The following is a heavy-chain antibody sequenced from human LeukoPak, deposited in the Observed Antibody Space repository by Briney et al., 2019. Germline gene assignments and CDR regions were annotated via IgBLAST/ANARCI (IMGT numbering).Heavy chain of an antibody. CDR2: ITTNGGNT. D-gene: IGHD3-10*01. CDR1: GITFTTYA. V-gene: IGHV3-64D*09. Sequence: GGSLRLSCSVSGITFTTYAMHWARQAPGKGLEYVSGITTNGGNTYYADSVKGRFTISRDNSKSTLYLQMSSLRADDTALYYCVKGEMAMVRGVHADWGQGTLVTVSS. CDR3: VKGEMAMVRGVHAD. J-gene: IGHJ4*02.